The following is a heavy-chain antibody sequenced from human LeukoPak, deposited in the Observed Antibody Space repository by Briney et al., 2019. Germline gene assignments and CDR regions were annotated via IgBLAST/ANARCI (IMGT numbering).Heavy chain of an antibody. V-gene: IGHV4-34*01. CDR1: GGSFSGHY. Sequence: PSETLSLTCAVYGGSFSGHYWSWIRQPPGKGLEWIGEINHSGSTKDNSSLKSRVTISIDTHKNQFSLKLSSVTAADTAVYYCARRPWYSYAHGDAFDIWGHGTMVTVSS. CDR3: ARRPWYSYAHGDAFDI. CDR2: INHSGST. J-gene: IGHJ3*02. D-gene: IGHD5-18*01.